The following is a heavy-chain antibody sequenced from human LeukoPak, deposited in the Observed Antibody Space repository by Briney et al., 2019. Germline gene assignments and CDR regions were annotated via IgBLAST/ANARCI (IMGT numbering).Heavy chain of an antibody. CDR2: ISSSGSTI. Sequence: GGSLRLSCAASGFTFSSYEMNWVRQAPGKGLEWVSYISSSGSTIYYADSVKGRFTISRDNAKNSLYLQMNSLRAEDTAVYYCAKSPRIAAARNYFDYWGQGTLVTVSS. J-gene: IGHJ4*02. CDR3: AKSPRIAAARNYFDY. CDR1: GFTFSSYE. V-gene: IGHV3-48*03. D-gene: IGHD6-13*01.